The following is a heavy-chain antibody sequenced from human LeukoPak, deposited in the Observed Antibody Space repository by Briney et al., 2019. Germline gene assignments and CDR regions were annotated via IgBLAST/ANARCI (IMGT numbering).Heavy chain of an antibody. CDR2: IRSSDSFT. J-gene: IGHJ3*02. CDR3: AKDRDDYGEPDAFNI. D-gene: IGHD4-17*01. CDR1: GXTFSSYT. V-gene: IGHV3-23*01. Sequence: AGGSLRLSCVASGXTFSSYTVAWVRQAPGKGLESISAIRSSDSFTYYADSVKGRCTISRDNSKNTLFLEMNSLRADDTAIYYCAKDRDDYGEPDAFNIWGQGTMVTVSS.